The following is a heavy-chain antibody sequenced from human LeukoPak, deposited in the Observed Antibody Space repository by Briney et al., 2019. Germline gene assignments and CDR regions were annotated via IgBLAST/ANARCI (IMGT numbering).Heavy chain of an antibody. CDR1: GDSVSSGSHH. Sequence: SETLSLTCTVSGDSVSSGSHHWSWIRQPAGKGLEWIGQIYHSGRINYNPSLKSRVTISVDTSNNQLSMKLTSVTVADTAAYYCARGGIDGGKDLPASYWGQGILVTVSS. J-gene: IGHJ4*02. V-gene: IGHV4-61*01. D-gene: IGHD5-12*01. CDR2: IYHSGRI. CDR3: ARGGIDGGKDLPASY.